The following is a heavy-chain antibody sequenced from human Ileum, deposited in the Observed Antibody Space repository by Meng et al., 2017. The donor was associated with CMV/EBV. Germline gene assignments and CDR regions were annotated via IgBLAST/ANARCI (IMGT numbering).Heavy chain of an antibody. V-gene: IGHV4-31*02. CDR1: GGSISSVGYY. D-gene: IGHD4-11*01. CDR2: ISYSGGT. CDR3: ARDFGNYGGNWFDP. J-gene: IGHJ5*02. Sequence: SGGSISSVGYYWSWIRHHPGKGLEWIGYISYSGGTYYNPSLKSRVTMSIDTSKNQFSLNLNSVTAADTAVYYCARDFGNYGGNWFDPWGQGTLVTVSS.